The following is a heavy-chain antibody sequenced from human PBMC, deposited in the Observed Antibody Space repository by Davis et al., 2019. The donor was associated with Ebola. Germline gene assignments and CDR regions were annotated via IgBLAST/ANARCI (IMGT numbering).Heavy chain of an antibody. J-gene: IGHJ4*02. D-gene: IGHD1-26*01. CDR1: GGSISSSNW. Sequence: SETLSLTCAVSGGSISSSNWWSWVRQPPGKGLEWIGEIYHSGSTNYNPSLKSRVTISVDKSKNQFSLKLSSVTAADTAVYYCTRDREWELLSFGDYWGQGTLVTVSS. V-gene: IGHV4-4*02. CDR3: TRDREWELLSFGDY. CDR2: IYHSGST.